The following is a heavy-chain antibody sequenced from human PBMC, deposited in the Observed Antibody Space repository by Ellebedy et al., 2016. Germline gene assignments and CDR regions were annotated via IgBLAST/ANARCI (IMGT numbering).Heavy chain of an antibody. CDR3: ARGEDYDYVWGSYRYGWDYYGMDV. V-gene: IGHV3-13*01. Sequence: GGSLRLSCAASGFTFSSYDMHWVRQATGKGLEWVSAIGTAGDTYYPGSVKGRFTISRENAKNSLYLQMNSLRAGDTAVYYCARGEDYDYVWGSYRYGWDYYGMDVWGQGTTVTVSS. J-gene: IGHJ6*02. D-gene: IGHD3-16*02. CDR1: GFTFSSYD. CDR2: IGTAGDT.